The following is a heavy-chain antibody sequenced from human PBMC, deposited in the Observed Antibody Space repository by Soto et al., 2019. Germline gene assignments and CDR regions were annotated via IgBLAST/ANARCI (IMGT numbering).Heavy chain of an antibody. CDR2: IIPIFGTA. Sequence: VASVKVSCKASGGTFSSYAISWVRQAPGQGLEWMGGIIPIFGTANYAQKFQGRVTITADKSTSTAYMELSSLRSEDTAVYYCARDLPMLFSLRRDNYGMDVWGQGTTVTVSS. CDR1: GGTFSSYA. J-gene: IGHJ6*02. CDR3: ARDLPMLFSLRRDNYGMDV. D-gene: IGHD2-21*01. V-gene: IGHV1-69*06.